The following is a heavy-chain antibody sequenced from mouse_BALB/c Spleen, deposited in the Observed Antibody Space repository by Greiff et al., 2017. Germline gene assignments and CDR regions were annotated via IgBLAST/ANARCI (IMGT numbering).Heavy chain of an antibody. V-gene: IGHV2-5-1*01. Sequence: QVQLKQSGPSLVQPSQSLSITCTVSGFSLTSYGVHWVRQSPGKGLEWLGVIWRGGSTDYNAAFMSRLSITKDNSKSQVFFKMNSLQADDTAIYYCAKNGPYYYGSSYYAMDYWGQGTSVTVSS. J-gene: IGHJ4*01. D-gene: IGHD1-1*01. CDR2: IWRGGST. CDR1: GFSLTSYG. CDR3: AKNGPYYYGSSYYAMDY.